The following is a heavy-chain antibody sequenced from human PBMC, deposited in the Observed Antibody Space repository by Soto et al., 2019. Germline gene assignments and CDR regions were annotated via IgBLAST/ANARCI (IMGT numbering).Heavy chain of an antibody. CDR2: VGGGGST. CDR3: AKGAGYVTSSAQPDY. V-gene: IGHV3-23*01. D-gene: IGHD6-6*01. CDR1: GFSFSYYW. Sequence: GGSLRLSCAASGFSFSYYWMHWVRQAPGTGLEWVSTVGGGGSTYYADAVKGRFTISRDNSKNTLSLQMNSLRAEDTAIYYCAKGAGYVTSSAQPDYWGQGTLVTVSS. J-gene: IGHJ4*02.